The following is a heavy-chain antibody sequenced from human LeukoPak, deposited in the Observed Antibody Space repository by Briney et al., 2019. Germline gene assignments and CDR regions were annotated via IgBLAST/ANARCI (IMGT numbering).Heavy chain of an antibody. D-gene: IGHD6-19*01. CDR1: GFTFSSYD. V-gene: IGHV3-13*04. CDR2: ITTRGDT. J-gene: IGHJ4*02. Sequence: GGSLRLSCAASGFTFSSYDMQWVRQATGKGLEWVSAITTRGDTYYSGSVKGRFTISRENAKNSLYLQMNSLRAGDTAVYYCARGLYSSVWYVPELDYWGQGTLVAVSS. CDR3: ARGLYSSVWYVPELDY.